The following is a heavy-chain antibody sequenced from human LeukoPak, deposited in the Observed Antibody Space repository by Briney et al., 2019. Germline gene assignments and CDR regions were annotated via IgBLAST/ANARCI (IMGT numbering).Heavy chain of an antibody. V-gene: IGHV4-39*07. D-gene: IGHD5-18*01. J-gene: IGHJ4*02. CDR1: GGSISSSSYY. CDR3: ARDPDSGYPDY. Sequence: SETLSLTCTVSGGSISSSSYYWGWIRQPPGKGLEWIGSIYYSGSTYYNPSLKSRVTISVDTSKNQFSLKLSSVTAADTAVYYCARDPDSGYPDYWGQGTLVTVSS. CDR2: IYYSGST.